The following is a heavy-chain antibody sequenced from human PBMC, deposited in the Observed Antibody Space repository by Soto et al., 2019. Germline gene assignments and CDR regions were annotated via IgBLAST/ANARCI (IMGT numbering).Heavy chain of an antibody. J-gene: IGHJ3*02. CDR3: ARDLVVVYSAFDI. CDR1: GGSISSGDYY. D-gene: IGHD2-2*01. Sequence: PSETLSLTCTVSGGSISSGDYYWSWIRQPPGKGLEWIGYIYYSGSTYYNPSLKSRVTISVDTSKNQFSLKLSSVTAADTAVYYCARDLVVVYSAFDIWGQGTMVTVSS. CDR2: IYYSGST. V-gene: IGHV4-30-4*01.